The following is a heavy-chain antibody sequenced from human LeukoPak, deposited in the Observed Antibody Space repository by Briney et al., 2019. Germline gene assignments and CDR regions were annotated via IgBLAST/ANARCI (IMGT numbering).Heavy chain of an antibody. Sequence: EGSLRLSCAASGLTVSSNYMSWVRQAPGKGLEWVSVIYSDDSTYYADSVRGRFTISRDNSKNTLYLQMNSLRAEDTAVYYCARDGRVGATRLNIWGQGTMVTVSS. V-gene: IGHV3-66*02. D-gene: IGHD1-26*01. J-gene: IGHJ3*02. CDR3: ARDGRVGATRLNI. CDR1: GLTVSSNY. CDR2: IYSDDST.